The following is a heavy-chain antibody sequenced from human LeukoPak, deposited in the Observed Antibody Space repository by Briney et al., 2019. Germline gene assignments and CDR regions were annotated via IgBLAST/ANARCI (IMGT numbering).Heavy chain of an antibody. D-gene: IGHD3-10*01. Sequence: SETLSLTCTVSGGSISSYYWSWIRQPPGKGLEWIGYIYYSGSTNYNPSLKSRVTISVDTSKNQFSLKLSSVTAADTAVYYCARAETYYYGSGVYFDYWGQGTLVTVSS. J-gene: IGHJ4*02. CDR1: GGSISSYY. CDR2: IYYSGST. CDR3: ARAETYYYGSGVYFDY. V-gene: IGHV4-59*01.